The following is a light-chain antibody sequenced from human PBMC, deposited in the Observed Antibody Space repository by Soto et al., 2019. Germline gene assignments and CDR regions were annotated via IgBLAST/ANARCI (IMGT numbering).Light chain of an antibody. Sequence: QSALTQPASVSGSPGQSITISCTGTSSEIGGYNYVSWYQQHPGKAPKLIIYEVSDRPSGISNRFSGSKSGNTASLTISGLQAEDEADYYCNSYTSSSTVVFGGGTQLTVL. CDR3: NSYTSSSTVV. CDR2: EVS. J-gene: IGLJ2*01. V-gene: IGLV2-14*01. CDR1: SSEIGGYNY.